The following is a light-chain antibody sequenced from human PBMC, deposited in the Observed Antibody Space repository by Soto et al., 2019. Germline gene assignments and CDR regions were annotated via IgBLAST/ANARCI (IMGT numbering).Light chain of an antibody. CDR3: QQYGSSPLFT. CDR2: GAS. V-gene: IGKV3-20*01. J-gene: IGKJ3*01. CDR1: QSVSSSY. Sequence: EIVLTQSPGTLSLSPGERATLSCRANQSVSSSYLAWYQQKSGQAPRLLIYGASSRATGIPDRFSGSGSGTDFTLTISRLEPEDFAVYYCQQYGSSPLFTFGPGTKVDIK.